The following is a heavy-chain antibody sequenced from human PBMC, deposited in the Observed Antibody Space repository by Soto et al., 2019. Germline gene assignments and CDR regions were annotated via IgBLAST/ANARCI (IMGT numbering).Heavy chain of an antibody. CDR3: ARDYYDSSGWPLGMDV. Sequence: GGSLRLSCAASGFTVSRNYMSWVRQAPGKGLEWVSVIYSGGSTYYADSVKGRFTISRDNSKNTLYLQMNSLRAEDTAVYYCARDYYDSSGWPLGMDVWGQGTTVTVSS. CDR1: GFTVSRNY. V-gene: IGHV3-53*01. CDR2: IYSGGST. J-gene: IGHJ6*02. D-gene: IGHD3-22*01.